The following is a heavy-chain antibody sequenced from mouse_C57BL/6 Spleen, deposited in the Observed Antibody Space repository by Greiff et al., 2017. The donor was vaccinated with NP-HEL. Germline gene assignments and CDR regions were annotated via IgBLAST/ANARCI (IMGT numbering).Heavy chain of an antibody. CDR3: ARRSGYDVGGFDY. CDR1: GYTFTDYY. CDR2: INPNNGGT. D-gene: IGHD2-2*01. J-gene: IGHJ2*01. V-gene: IGHV1-26*01. Sequence: EVQLQQSGPELVKPGASVKISCKASGYTFTDYYMNWVKQSHGKSLEWIGDINPNNGGTSYNQKFKGKATLTVDKSSSTAYMELRSLTSEDSAVYYCARRSGYDVGGFDYWGQCTTLTVSS.